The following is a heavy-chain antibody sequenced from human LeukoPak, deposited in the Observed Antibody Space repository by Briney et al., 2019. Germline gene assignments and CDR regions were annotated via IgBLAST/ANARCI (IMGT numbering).Heavy chain of an antibody. J-gene: IGHJ4*02. CDR3: ARGSSGLGYYFDY. D-gene: IGHD6-19*01. CDR2: ISSSSSYI. V-gene: IGHV3-21*01. CDR1: GFTFRSYS. Sequence: GGSLRLSCAASGFTFRSYSMNWVRQAPGKGLEWVSSISSSSSYIYYADSVKGRFTISRDNAKNSLYLQMNSLRAEDTAVYYCARGSSGLGYYFDYWGQGTLVTVSS.